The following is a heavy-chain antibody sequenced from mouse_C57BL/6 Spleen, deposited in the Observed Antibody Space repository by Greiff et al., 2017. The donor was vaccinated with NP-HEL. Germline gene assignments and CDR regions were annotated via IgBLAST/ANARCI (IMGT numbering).Heavy chain of an antibody. Sequence: VQLQQSGAELARPGASVKLSCKASGYTFTSYGISWVKQRTGQGLEWIGEIYPRSGNTYYNEKFKGKATLTADKSSSTAYMELRSLTSEDSAVYFCARDYGSSYREDYWGQGTTLTVSS. CDR2: IYPRSGNT. J-gene: IGHJ2*01. V-gene: IGHV1-81*01. CDR1: GYTFTSYG. D-gene: IGHD1-1*01. CDR3: ARDYGSSYREDY.